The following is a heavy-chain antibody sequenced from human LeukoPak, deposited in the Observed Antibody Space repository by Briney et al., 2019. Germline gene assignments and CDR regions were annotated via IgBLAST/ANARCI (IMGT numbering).Heavy chain of an antibody. CDR3: TTEGYYYDSSGSTTVGY. CDR2: IKRKTDGGTT. D-gene: IGHD3-22*01. Sequence: GGSLRLSCAASGFTFSNAWMSWVRQAPGKGLEWVGRIKRKTDGGTTDYAAPVKGRFTISRDDSKNTLYLQMNSLKTEDTAVYYCTTEGYYYDSSGSTTVGYWGQGTLVTVSS. J-gene: IGHJ4*02. CDR1: GFTFSNAW. V-gene: IGHV3-15*01.